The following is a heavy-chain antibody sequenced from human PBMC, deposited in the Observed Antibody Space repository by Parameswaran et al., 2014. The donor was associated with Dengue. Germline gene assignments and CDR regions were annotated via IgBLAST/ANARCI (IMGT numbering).Heavy chain of an antibody. CDR3: ARVVATPRSSGMYYFDY. D-gene: IGHD6-19*01. Sequence: WIRQPPGKGLEWIGYIYYSGSTNYNPSLKSRVTISVDTSKNQFSLKLSSVTAADTAVYYCARVVATPRSSGMYYFDYWGQGTLVTVSS. CDR2: IYYSGST. V-gene: IGHV4-59*01. J-gene: IGHJ4*02.